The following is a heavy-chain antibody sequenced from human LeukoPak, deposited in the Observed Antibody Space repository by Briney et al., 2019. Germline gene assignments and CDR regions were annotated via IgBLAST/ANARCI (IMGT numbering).Heavy chain of an antibody. CDR1: GYTFTSYY. Sequence: ASVKVSCKASGYTFTSYYMHWVRQAPGQGLEWMGIINPSGGSTSYAQKFQGRVTMTRDTSTSTVYMELCSLRSEDTAVYYCARDLMKAFPHSYYYGMDVWGQGTTVTVSS. CDR2: INPSGGST. CDR3: ARDLMKAFPHSYYYGMDV. D-gene: IGHD2-8*01. V-gene: IGHV1-46*01. J-gene: IGHJ6*02.